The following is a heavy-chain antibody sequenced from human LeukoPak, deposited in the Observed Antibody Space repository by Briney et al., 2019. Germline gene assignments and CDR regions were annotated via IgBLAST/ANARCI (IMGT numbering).Heavy chain of an antibody. CDR1: GFTFRDLW. CDR3: ARDDLNY. J-gene: IGHJ4*02. CDR2: IKPGGSEK. Sequence: SGGSLRLSCATSGFTFRDLWMSWVRQAPGKGLEWVATIKPGGSEKFYVDSVKGRFTISRDDAENSLSLQMNGLRAEDTAMYFCARDDLNYWGQGTLVTVSS. V-gene: IGHV3-7*01.